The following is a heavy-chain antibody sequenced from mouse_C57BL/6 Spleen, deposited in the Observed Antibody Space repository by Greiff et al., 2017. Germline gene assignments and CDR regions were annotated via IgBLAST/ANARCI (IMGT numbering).Heavy chain of an antibody. V-gene: IGHV1-54*01. CDR2: INPGSGGT. D-gene: IGHD2-4*01. J-gene: IGHJ2*01. CDR1: GYAFTNYL. Sequence: VQRVESGAELVRPGTSVKVSCKASGYAFTNYLIEWVKQRPGQGLEWIGVINPGSGGTNYNEKFKGKATLTADKSSSTAYMQLSSLTSEDSAVYFCARSPYDSYFDYWGQGTTLTVSS. CDR3: ARSPYDSYFDY.